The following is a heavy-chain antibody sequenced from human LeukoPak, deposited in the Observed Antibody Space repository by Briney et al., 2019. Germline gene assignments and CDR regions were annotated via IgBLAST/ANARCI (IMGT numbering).Heavy chain of an antibody. CDR2: ISGSGGST. V-gene: IGHV3-23*01. CDR3: AKDKPPRGYCSSTSCLTFDY. Sequence: GGSLRLSCAASGFTFSSYAMSWVRQAPGKGLEWVSAISGSGGSTYYADSVKGRFTISRDNSKNTLYLQMNSLRAEDTAVYYCAKDKPPRGYCSSTSCLTFDYWGQGTLVTVSS. D-gene: IGHD2-2*01. J-gene: IGHJ4*02. CDR1: GFTFSSYA.